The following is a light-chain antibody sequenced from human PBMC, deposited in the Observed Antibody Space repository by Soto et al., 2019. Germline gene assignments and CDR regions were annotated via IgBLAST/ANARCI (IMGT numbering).Light chain of an antibody. CDR1: QTISSW. J-gene: IGKJ1*01. CDR2: KAS. CDR3: QHYNSYSEA. V-gene: IGKV1-5*03. Sequence: DIQMTQSPSTLSRSVGDRVTITCRASQTISSWLAWYQQKPGKAPKLLIYKASTLKSGVPSRFSGSGSGTEFTLTISSMQADDFATYYCQHYNSYSEAFGQGTKVDMK.